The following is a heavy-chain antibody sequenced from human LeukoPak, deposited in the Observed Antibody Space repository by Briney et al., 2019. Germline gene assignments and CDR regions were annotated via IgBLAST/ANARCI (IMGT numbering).Heavy chain of an antibody. J-gene: IGHJ3*02. CDR1: GYTFTSYY. CDR3: ARDMAGSANIVVVVAATGPGDAFDI. Sequence: ASVKVSCKASGYTFTSYYMHWVRQAPGQGLEWMGIINPSGGSTSYAQKFQGRVTMTRDTSTSTVYMELSSLRSEDTAVYYCARDMAGSANIVVVVAATGPGDAFDIWGQGTMVTVSP. CDR2: INPSGGST. D-gene: IGHD2-15*01. V-gene: IGHV1-46*01.